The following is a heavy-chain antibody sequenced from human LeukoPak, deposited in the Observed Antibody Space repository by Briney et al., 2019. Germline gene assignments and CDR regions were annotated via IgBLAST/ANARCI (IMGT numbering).Heavy chain of an antibody. J-gene: IGHJ4*02. Sequence: ASVKVSCKASGGTFSSYAISWVRQAPGQGLEWMGGISAYNGNTNYAQKLQGRVTMTTDTSTSTAYMELSSLRSEDTAVYYCARDAEYYYDSSGYYDYWGQGTLVTVSS. CDR2: ISAYNGNT. CDR1: GGTFSSYA. V-gene: IGHV1-18*01. D-gene: IGHD3-22*01. CDR3: ARDAEYYYDSSGYYDY.